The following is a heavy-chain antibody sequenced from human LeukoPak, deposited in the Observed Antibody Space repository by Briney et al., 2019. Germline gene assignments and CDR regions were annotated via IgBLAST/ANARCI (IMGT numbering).Heavy chain of an antibody. V-gene: IGHV3-23*01. D-gene: IGHD1-26*01. CDR3: AKVAEVGATGYYYYMDV. CDR1: GFTFSSYG. J-gene: IGHJ6*03. Sequence: PGGSLRLSCAASGFTFSSYGMSWVRQAPGKGLEWVTTISGSGSSTYYADSVKGRFTISRDNSKNTLYLQMNSLRAEDTAVSYCAKVAEVGATGYYYYMDVWGKGTTVTISS. CDR2: ISGSGSST.